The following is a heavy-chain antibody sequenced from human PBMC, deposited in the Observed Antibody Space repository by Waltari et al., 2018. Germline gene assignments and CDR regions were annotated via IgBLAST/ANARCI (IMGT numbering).Heavy chain of an antibody. CDR2: VSGSGGST. J-gene: IGHJ6*02. CDR1: GFTFSSYA. CDR3: AKDRGSGGYGYYYYGMDV. Sequence: EVQLLESGGGLVQPGGSLRLSCAASGFTFSSYAMSWVRQAPGNGLEWVSVVSGSGGSTYYADSVKGRFTISRDNSKNTLYLQMNSLRAEDTAVYYCAKDRGSGGYGYYYYGMDVWGQGTTVTVSS. D-gene: IGHD5-18*01. V-gene: IGHV3-23*01.